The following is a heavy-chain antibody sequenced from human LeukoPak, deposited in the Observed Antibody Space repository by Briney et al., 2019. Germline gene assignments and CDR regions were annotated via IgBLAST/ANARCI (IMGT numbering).Heavy chain of an antibody. CDR3: VKDQAGG. V-gene: IGHV3-30*02. CDR1: GFTFSSYG. J-gene: IGHJ4*02. CDR2: ILYDGADK. Sequence: GGSLRLXCAASGFTFSSYGMHWVRQAPGKGLEWVAFILYDGADKYYTDSVKGRFIISRDNSKNTLFLQMNSLRTEDTAVYYCVKDQAGGWGQGTLVTVSS. D-gene: IGHD6-19*01.